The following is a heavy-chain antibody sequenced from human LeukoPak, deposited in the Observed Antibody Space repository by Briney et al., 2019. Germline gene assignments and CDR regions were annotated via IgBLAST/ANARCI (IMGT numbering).Heavy chain of an antibody. CDR1: GYTFTGYY. CDR3: ARDHTVVRRLDY. D-gene: IGHD4-23*01. V-gene: IGHV1-2*02. J-gene: IGHJ4*02. Sequence: ASVKVSCKASGYTFTGYYMHWVRQAPGQGLEWMGWINPNSGGTNYAQKFQGRVTMTTDTSTSTAYMELRSLRSDDTAVYYCARDHTVVRRLDYWGQGTLVTVSS. CDR2: INPNSGGT.